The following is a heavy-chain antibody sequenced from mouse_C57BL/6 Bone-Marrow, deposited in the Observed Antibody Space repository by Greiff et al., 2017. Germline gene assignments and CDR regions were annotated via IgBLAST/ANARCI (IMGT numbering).Heavy chain of an antibody. V-gene: IGHV5-17*01. D-gene: IGHD2-4*01. CDR3: ARDDYGPPYAIDY. J-gene: IGHJ4*01. Sequence: EVKLVESGGGLVKPGGSLKLSCAASGFTFSDYGMHWVRQAPEKGLEWVAYISSGSSTIYYAGTLKGRFTISRDNAKNTLFLQMTSLRSEDTAMYYCARDDYGPPYAIDYWGQGTSVTVSS. CDR2: ISSGSSTI. CDR1: GFTFSDYG.